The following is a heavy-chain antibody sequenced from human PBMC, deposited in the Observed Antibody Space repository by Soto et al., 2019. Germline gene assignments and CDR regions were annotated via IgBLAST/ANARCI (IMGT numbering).Heavy chain of an antibody. CDR2: ISYDGSNK. V-gene: IGHV3-30-3*01. Sequence: GSLRLTCSASGCTFSSYAMHWVRQAPGKGLEWVAVISYDGSNKYYADSVKVRFTISRDNSKNTLYLQMNSLRAEDTAVYYCERMGTEAVVASPTSDAFDIWGQGTMVTV. D-gene: IGHD2-15*01. J-gene: IGHJ3*02. CDR3: ERMGTEAVVASPTSDAFDI. CDR1: GCTFSSYA.